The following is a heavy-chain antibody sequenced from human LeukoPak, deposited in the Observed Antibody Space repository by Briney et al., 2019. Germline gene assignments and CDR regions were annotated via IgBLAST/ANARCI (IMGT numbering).Heavy chain of an antibody. CDR2: IYFGGTT. CDR1: GFTVSSNY. Sequence: PGGSLRLSCAASGFTVSSNYMTWVRQAPGQGLEWVSVIYFGGTTYYADSVRGRFAISRDNSKSALFLQMNSLRVEDTAIYYCAKGQELDDGVFDSWGQGTLVTVSS. V-gene: IGHV3-53*01. D-gene: IGHD1-1*01. CDR3: AKGQELDDGVFDS. J-gene: IGHJ4*02.